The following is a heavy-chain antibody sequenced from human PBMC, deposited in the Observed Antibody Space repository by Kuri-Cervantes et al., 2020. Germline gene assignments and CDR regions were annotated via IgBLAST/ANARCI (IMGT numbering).Heavy chain of an antibody. J-gene: IGHJ3*02. CDR2: ISGSGGST. CDR1: GFTFSSYA. D-gene: IGHD3-10*01. Sequence: LSLTCAASGFTFSSYAMSWVRQAPGKGLEWVSAISGSGGSTYYADSVKGRFTISRDNSKNTLYLQMNSLRAEDTAVYYCVVQSELDAFDIWGQETMVTVSS. CDR3: VVQSELDAFDI. V-gene: IGHV3-23*01.